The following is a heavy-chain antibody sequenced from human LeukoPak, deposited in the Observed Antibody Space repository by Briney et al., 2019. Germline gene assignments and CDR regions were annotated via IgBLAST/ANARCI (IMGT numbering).Heavy chain of an antibody. J-gene: IGHJ3*02. D-gene: IGHD3-22*01. CDR2: IKSKTDGGTT. Sequence: PGGSLRLSCAASGFTFSNAWMSWVRQAPGKGLEWVGRIKSKTDGGTTDYAAPVKGRFTISRDDSKNTLYLQMNSLKTEDTAVYYCTTGPRGYYDSSGYSVYDAFDIWGQGTMVTVSS. CDR3: TTGPRGYYDSSGYSVYDAFDI. CDR1: GFTFSNAW. V-gene: IGHV3-15*01.